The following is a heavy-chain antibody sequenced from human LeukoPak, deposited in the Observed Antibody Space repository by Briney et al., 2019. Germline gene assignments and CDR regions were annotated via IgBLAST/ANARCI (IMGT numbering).Heavy chain of an antibody. J-gene: IGHJ3*02. CDR3: ASYFLTVLAFDI. CDR2: IRYDGSNK. Sequence: GESLKISCAASGFTFSSYGMHWVRQAPGKGLEWVAFIRYDGSNKYYADSVKGRFTISRDNSKNTLYLQMDSLRAEDTAVYYCASYFLTVLAFDIWGQGTMVTVPS. V-gene: IGHV3-30*02. D-gene: IGHD1-26*01. CDR1: GFTFSSYG.